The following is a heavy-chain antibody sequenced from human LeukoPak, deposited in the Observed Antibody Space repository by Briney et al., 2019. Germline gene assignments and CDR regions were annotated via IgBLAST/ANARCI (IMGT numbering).Heavy chain of an antibody. CDR3: AREVTSGVWWYYFDY. V-gene: IGHV3-74*01. CDR1: GFTFSNYW. Sequence: GGSLRLSCAASGFTFSNYWMHWVRQAPGKGLVWVSRINSDGINTSYADSVKGRFTISRDNAKNSLYLQMNSLRAEDTAVYYCAREVTSGVWWYYFDYWGQGTLVTVSS. D-gene: IGHD2-15*01. J-gene: IGHJ4*02. CDR2: INSDGINT.